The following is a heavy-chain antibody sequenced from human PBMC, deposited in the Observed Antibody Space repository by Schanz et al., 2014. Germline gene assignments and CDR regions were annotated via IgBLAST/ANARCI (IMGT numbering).Heavy chain of an antibody. D-gene: IGHD4-17*01. Sequence: EVQLVESGGELIQPGGSLRLSCEASGFTFSRYWMHWVRQAPGKGLEWVANIKQDGSAKNYVDSVKGRFTISRDNPKNSLCLQMNSLRAEDTALYYCARVLGGDEGLDQWGQGTLVTVSS. CDR2: IKQDGSAK. CDR1: GFTFSRYW. J-gene: IGHJ4*02. CDR3: ARVLGGDEGLDQ. V-gene: IGHV3-7*01.